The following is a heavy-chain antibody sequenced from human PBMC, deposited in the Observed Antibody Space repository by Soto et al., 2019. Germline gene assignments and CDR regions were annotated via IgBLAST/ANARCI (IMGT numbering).Heavy chain of an antibody. J-gene: IGHJ4*01. CDR1: GFTFGDYA. Sequence: GGSLRLSCTASGFTFGDYAMSWFRQAPGKGLEWVGFIRSKAYGGTTEYAASVKGRFTTSRDDSKSIAYQQMNSLKTEDTAVYYCTKGRSSGWIPGVGYFDDWGHGALFTVSS. V-gene: IGHV3-49*03. CDR2: IRSKAYGGTT. CDR3: TKGRSSGWIPGVGYFDD. D-gene: IGHD6-19*01.